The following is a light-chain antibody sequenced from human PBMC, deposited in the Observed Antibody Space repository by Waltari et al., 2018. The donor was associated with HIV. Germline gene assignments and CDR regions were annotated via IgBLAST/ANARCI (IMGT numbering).Light chain of an antibody. J-gene: IGLJ3*02. CDR1: SSNIGSNT. CDR2: SNN. CDR3: AAWDDSLSGLVV. Sequence: QSVLTQPPSASGTPGQRVTISCSGSSSNIGSNTVNWYQQLPGTAPRLRIYSNNQRPSGVPDRFAGSKSGTSASLAISGLQSEDEADYYCAAWDDSLSGLVVFGGGTKLTVL. V-gene: IGLV1-44*01.